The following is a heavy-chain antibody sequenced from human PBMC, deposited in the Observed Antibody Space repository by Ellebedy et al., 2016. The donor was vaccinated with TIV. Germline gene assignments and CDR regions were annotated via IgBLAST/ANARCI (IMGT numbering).Heavy chain of an antibody. Sequence: GESLKISXVASGFTFGRYWMHWVRQAPGNKLVWVSRIKSDGSGTTYADSVKGRFTTSRDNARNTLYLQMNSLRGEDMAVYFCARDRGDYSISGPWGQGTLVTVSS. J-gene: IGHJ5*02. V-gene: IGHV3-74*01. CDR1: GFTFGRYW. CDR2: IKSDGSGT. CDR3: ARDRGDYSISGP. D-gene: IGHD4-11*01.